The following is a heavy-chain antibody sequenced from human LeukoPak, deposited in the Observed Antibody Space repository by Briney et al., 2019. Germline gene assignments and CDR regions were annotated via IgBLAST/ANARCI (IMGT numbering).Heavy chain of an antibody. CDR1: GYTFTSYD. J-gene: IGHJ4*02. D-gene: IGHD3-10*01. Sequence: ASVKVSFKASGYTFTSYDINWVRQATGQGLEWMGWMNPNSGNTGYAQKFQGRVTMTRNTSISTAYMELSSLRSEDTAVYYCARLITMVRGVMKPPFDYWGQGTLVTASS. CDR3: ARLITMVRGVMKPPFDY. CDR2: MNPNSGNT. V-gene: IGHV1-8*01.